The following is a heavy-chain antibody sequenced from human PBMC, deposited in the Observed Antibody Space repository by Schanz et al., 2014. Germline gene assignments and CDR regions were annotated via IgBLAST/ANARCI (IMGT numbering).Heavy chain of an antibody. CDR3: AREEGWGIAAAGPKHYYYGMDV. CDR1: GFTFSSYA. Sequence: VQLLESGGGLVRPGGSLRLSCAASGFTFSSYAMSWVRQAPGKGLEWVAVISYDGSNKYYADSVKGRFTISRDNSKNSLYLQMNSLRAEDTAVYYCAREEGWGIAAAGPKHYYYGMDVWGQGTTVTVSS. D-gene: IGHD6-13*01. CDR2: ISYDGSNK. V-gene: IGHV3-30-3*01. J-gene: IGHJ6*02.